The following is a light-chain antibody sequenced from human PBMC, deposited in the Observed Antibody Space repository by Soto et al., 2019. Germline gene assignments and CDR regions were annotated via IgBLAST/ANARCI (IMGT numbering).Light chain of an antibody. CDR2: SAS. CDR1: QSIGFF. V-gene: IGKV1-39*01. Sequence: DIQMTQSPSSLSASVGDRVTITCRASQSIGFFLNWYHQKPGKAPKLLIYSASSLQSGVQSRFSGSGSGTDFTLTITSLQPEDFGTYDCQQSYGNPGFAPGTKVDIK. J-gene: IGKJ3*01. CDR3: QQSYGNPG.